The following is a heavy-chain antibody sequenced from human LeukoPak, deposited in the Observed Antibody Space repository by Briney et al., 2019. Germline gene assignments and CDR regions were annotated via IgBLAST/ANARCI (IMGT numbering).Heavy chain of an antibody. CDR2: INQRGSEK. CDR3: ARLDIDGSGRGRYSNDF. J-gene: IGHJ4*02. Sequence: PGRSLRLSCAASGFAFSRYWMSWVRQAPGKGLDWVANINQRGSEKYYAGSVKGRFTISRDNAKNSVSLQMNSLRAEDTAVYYCARLDIDGSGRGRYSNDFWGQGTLVTVSS. V-gene: IGHV3-7*01. CDR1: GFAFSRYW. D-gene: IGHD1-26*01.